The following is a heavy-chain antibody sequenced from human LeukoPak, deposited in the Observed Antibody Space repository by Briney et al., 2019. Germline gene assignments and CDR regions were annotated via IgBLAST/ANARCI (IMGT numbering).Heavy chain of an antibody. D-gene: IGHD6-19*01. CDR3: AKDDQYSSGC. Sequence: GGSLRLSCAASGFTFSSYAMHWVRQAPGKGLEWVAVISYDGSNKYYADSVKGRFTISRDNSKNTLYLQMNSLRAEDTAVYYCAKDDQYSSGCWGQGTLVTVSS. CDR1: GFTFSSYA. J-gene: IGHJ4*02. V-gene: IGHV3-30-3*01. CDR2: ISYDGSNK.